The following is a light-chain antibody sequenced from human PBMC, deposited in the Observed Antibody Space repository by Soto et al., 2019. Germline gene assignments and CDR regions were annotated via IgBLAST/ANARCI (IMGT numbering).Light chain of an antibody. J-gene: IGLJ3*02. CDR1: SSDVGIYNY. V-gene: IGLV2-14*03. Sequence: QSALTQPASVSGSPGQSITISCTGTSSDVGIYNYVSWYQQHPGKAPKLIIFEVTNRPSGISDRFSGSKSDNTASLTIFGLQAEDEAHYFCGSYTRSTTWVFGGGTKLTVL. CDR3: GSYTRSTTWV. CDR2: EVT.